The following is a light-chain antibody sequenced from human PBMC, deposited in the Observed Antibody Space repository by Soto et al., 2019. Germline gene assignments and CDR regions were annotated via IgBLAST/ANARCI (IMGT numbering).Light chain of an antibody. V-gene: IGKV3D-20*02. Sequence: EVVLTQSPGSLSLSPGERATLSCRASESVSSSFLTWYQQKPGQAPRLLIYRTSNRVTGIPDRFSGSGSGTDFTLTISRLEPEDFAVYYCQQRSNWPLTFGGGTKVDIK. CDR3: QQRSNWPLT. CDR2: RTS. J-gene: IGKJ4*01. CDR1: ESVSSSF.